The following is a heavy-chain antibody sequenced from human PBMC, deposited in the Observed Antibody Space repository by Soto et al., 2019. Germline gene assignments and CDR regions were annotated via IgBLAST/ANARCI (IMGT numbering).Heavy chain of an antibody. CDR1: GYTFTNYD. Sequence: QVQLVQSGAAVKKPGASVKVSCKASGYTFTNYDISWVRQAPGQGLEWVGWISPNSGDTGYAQNLQDRLTLTRDTSLSAVYLELSSLRSDDTSVYYCTSGADPWGQGTLVTVSS. J-gene: IGHJ5*02. V-gene: IGHV1-8*01. CDR3: TSGADP. CDR2: ISPNSGDT.